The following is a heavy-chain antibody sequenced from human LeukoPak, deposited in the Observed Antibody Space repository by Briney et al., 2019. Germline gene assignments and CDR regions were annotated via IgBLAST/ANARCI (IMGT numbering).Heavy chain of an antibody. CDR3: ARGYDFHYGGDY. CDR1: GGTFSSYA. V-gene: IGHV1-69*13. J-gene: IGHJ4*01. CDR2: IIPIFGTA. D-gene: IGHD3-3*01. Sequence: SVKVSCKASGGTFSSYAISWVRQAAGQGLEWMGGIIPIFGTANYAQKFQGRVTITADESTSTAYMELSSLRSEDTAVYYCARGYDFHYGGDYWGHGTLVTVSS.